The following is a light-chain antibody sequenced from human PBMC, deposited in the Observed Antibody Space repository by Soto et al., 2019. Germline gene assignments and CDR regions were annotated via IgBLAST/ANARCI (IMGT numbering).Light chain of an antibody. CDR2: AAS. J-gene: IGKJ1*01. V-gene: IGKV1-17*01. CDR3: LQHSTYPLT. Sequence: DIQMTQFPSSLSASVGDRVTITCRASQGIRNDLAWYQQKPGKAPKRLIYAASSLQSGVPSRFSGSVSGTEFTLAISSLQSEDFATFYCLQHSTYPLTFGQGTKVEIK. CDR1: QGIRND.